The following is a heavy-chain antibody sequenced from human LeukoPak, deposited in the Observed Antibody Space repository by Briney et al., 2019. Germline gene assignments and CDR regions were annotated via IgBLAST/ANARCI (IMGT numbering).Heavy chain of an antibody. D-gene: IGHD4-23*01. Sequence: PSETLSLTCTVSGGSISSYYWSWIRQPPGKGLEWIGYNYYSGSTNYNPSLKSRVTISVDTSKNQFSLKLSSVTAADTAVYYCARESGGNSIDYWGQGTLVTVSS. J-gene: IGHJ4*02. CDR3: ARESGGNSIDY. CDR1: GGSISSYY. V-gene: IGHV4-59*01. CDR2: NYYSGST.